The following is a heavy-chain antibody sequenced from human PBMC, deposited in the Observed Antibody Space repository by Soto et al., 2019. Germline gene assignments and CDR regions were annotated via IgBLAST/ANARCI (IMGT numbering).Heavy chain of an antibody. V-gene: IGHV3-23*01. CDR3: AKDPRRDLWFGELFPYYFDY. CDR2: ISGSGGST. J-gene: IGHJ4*02. D-gene: IGHD3-10*01. CDR1: GFTFSSYA. Sequence: GGSLRLSCAASGFTFSSYAMSWVRQAPGKGLEWVSAISGSGGSTYYADSVKGRFTISRDNSKNTLYLQMNSLRAEDTAVYYCAKDPRRDLWFGELFPYYFDYWGQGTLVTVSS.